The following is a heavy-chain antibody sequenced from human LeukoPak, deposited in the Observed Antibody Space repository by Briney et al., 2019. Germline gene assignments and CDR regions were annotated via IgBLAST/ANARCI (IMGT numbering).Heavy chain of an antibody. CDR2: IRSGGMKI. J-gene: IGHJ6*02. V-gene: IGHV3-48*03. Sequence: GGSLRLSCEASGFTFSSYEMNWVREAPGKGLEWVSYIRSGGMKIYYADSVRGRFTVSRDNTKNSLFLQMNSLRAEDTAVYFCARDDYDIVTGYYSMYSYGVDVWGQGTAVTVSS. CDR3: ARDDYDIVTGYYSMYSYGVDV. CDR1: GFTFSSYE. D-gene: IGHD3-9*01.